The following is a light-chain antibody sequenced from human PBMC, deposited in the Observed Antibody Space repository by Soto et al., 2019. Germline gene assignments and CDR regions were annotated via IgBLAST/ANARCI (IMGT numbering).Light chain of an antibody. J-gene: IGLJ1*01. V-gene: IGLV2-23*02. CDR1: GSVVGAYNL. CDR3: CSYAGTVAYV. Sequence: SAPAQPAPVSGPPGQSITISFAGTGSVVGAYNLVYWYQQHTGKAPKLIICEVNTRPSGISNRFSGSKSGDTASLTISGLQAEDEADYFCCSYAGTVAYVFGTGTKVTVL. CDR2: EVN.